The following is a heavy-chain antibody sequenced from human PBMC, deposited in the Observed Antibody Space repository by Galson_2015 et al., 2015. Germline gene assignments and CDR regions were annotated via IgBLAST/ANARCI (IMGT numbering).Heavy chain of an antibody. D-gene: IGHD6-6*01. J-gene: IGHJ6*02. V-gene: IGHV1-69*13. CDR3: ARVDSSSTYYYYGMDV. CDR2: IIPIFGTA. CDR1: GGTFSSYA. Sequence: SVKVSCKASGGTFSSYAISWVRQAPGQGLEWMGGIIPIFGTANYAQKFQGRVTITADESTSTAYMELSSLRSEDTAVYYCARVDSSSTYYYYGMDVWGQGTTVTVSS.